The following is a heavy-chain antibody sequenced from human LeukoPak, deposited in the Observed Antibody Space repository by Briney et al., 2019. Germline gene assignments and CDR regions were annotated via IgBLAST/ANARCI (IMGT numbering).Heavy chain of an antibody. J-gene: IGHJ1*01. D-gene: IGHD2-21*02. CDR3: ARETCGGDCYPEYFQY. Sequence: VASVKVSCKASGYTFTNYYMHWVRQAPGQGLAWMGIINPSSGSTNYAQKFQGRVTMTRDTSTSTVYMELSSLRSEDTAVYYCARETCGGDCYPEYFQYWGQGTLVTVSS. CDR1: GYTFTNYY. V-gene: IGHV1-46*01. CDR2: INPSSGST.